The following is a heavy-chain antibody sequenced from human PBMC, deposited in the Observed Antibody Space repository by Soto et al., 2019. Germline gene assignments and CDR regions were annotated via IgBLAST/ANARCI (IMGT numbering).Heavy chain of an antibody. CDR1: GGSFSGYY. V-gene: IGHV4-34*01. Sequence: SETLSLTCAVYGGSFSGYYWSWIRQPPGKGLEWIGEINHSGSTNYNPSLKSRVTISVDTSKNQFSLKLSSVTAADTAVYYRAREGGSGSYPAYWFDPWGQGTLVTVSS. J-gene: IGHJ5*02. CDR2: INHSGST. D-gene: IGHD1-26*01. CDR3: AREGGSGSYPAYWFDP.